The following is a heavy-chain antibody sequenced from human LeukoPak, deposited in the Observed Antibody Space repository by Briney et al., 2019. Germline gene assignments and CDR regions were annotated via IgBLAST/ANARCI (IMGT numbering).Heavy chain of an antibody. V-gene: IGHV4-34*01. CDR3: ARDLNVLRYFDYYYYYGMDV. CDR2: INHSGST. Sequence: SETLSLTCAVYGGSFSGYYWSWIRQPPGKGVEWIGEINHSGSTNYNPSLKSRVTISVDTSKNQFSLKLSSVTAADTAVYYCARDLNVLRYFDYYYYYGMDVWGKGTTVTVSS. D-gene: IGHD3-9*01. CDR1: GGSFSGYY. J-gene: IGHJ6*04.